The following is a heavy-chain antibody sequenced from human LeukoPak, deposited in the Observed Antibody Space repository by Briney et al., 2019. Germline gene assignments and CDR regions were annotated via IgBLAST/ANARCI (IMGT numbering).Heavy chain of an antibody. Sequence: GGSLRLSCAASGFTFSSNGMHWVRQAPGKGLEWVAAIWYDGSNKYHADSVKGRFTISRDNSKNTLYLQMNSLRAEDTAVYYCARDRYGLHDYWGQGTLVTVSS. V-gene: IGHV3-33*08. J-gene: IGHJ4*02. D-gene: IGHD3-9*01. CDR3: ARDRYGLHDY. CDR2: IWYDGSNK. CDR1: GFTFSSNG.